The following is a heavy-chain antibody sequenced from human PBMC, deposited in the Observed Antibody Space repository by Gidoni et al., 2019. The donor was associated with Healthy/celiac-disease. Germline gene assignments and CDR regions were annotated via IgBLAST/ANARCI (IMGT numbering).Heavy chain of an antibody. D-gene: IGHD3-3*01. J-gene: IGHJ6*03. CDR2: IKSKTDGGTT. CDR3: TTVNFGVVYYYYYYMDV. Sequence: EVQLVESGGGLAKPGGSLRLSCAASGFTFSNAWMSWVRQAPGKGLEWVGRIKSKTDGGTTGYAAPVKGRFTISSDDSKNTLYLQMNSLKTEDTAVYYCTTVNFGVVYYYYYYMDVWGKGTTVTVSS. V-gene: IGHV3-15*01. CDR1: GFTFSNAW.